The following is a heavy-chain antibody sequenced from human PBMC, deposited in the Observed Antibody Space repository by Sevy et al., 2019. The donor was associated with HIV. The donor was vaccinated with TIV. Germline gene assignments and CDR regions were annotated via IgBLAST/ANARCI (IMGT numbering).Heavy chain of an antibody. CDR2: ITGNDGST. J-gene: IGHJ4*02. V-gene: IGHV3-23*01. CDR3: VKVRCALPEAITDAFDD. D-gene: IGHD2-2*01. CDR1: GFRFSSYS. Sequence: GGSLRLSCAASGFRFSSYSMAWVRQGPGKGLEWVATITGNDGSTYYADSVKGRFTISRDNSKNTLYVEVNSPRAEDTAIYYCVKVRCALPEAITDAFDDWGQGTLVTVSS.